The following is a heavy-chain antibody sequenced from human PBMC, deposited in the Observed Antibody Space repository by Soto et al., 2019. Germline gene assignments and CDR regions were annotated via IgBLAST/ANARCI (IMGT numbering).Heavy chain of an antibody. CDR1: GGSISSGGYY. CDR3: ARDVVAASRHYYYYGMDV. V-gene: IGHV4-31*03. Sequence: KASETLSLTCTVSGGSISSGGYYWSWIRQHPGKGLEWIGYIYYSGSTYYNPSLKSRVTISVDTSKNQFSLKLSSVTAADTAVYYCARDVVAASRHYYYYGMDVWGQGTTVTVSS. CDR2: IYYSGST. D-gene: IGHD2-15*01. J-gene: IGHJ6*02.